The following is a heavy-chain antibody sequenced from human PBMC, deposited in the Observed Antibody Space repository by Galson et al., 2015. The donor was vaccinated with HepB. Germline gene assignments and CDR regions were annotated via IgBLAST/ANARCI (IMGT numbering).Heavy chain of an antibody. CDR2: INQDGSEK. V-gene: IGHV3-7*01. CDR3: ARDGWGSASSNWSDP. CDR1: GFTFGNYW. D-gene: IGHD6-6*01. J-gene: IGHJ5*02. Sequence: SLRLSCAASGFTFGNYWMSWVRQAPGKGLEWVANINQDGSEKNYGDSVKGRLPISRENAKNSLYLQMNSLRVDDTAVYYCARDGWGSASSNWSDPWGQGTLVTGSS.